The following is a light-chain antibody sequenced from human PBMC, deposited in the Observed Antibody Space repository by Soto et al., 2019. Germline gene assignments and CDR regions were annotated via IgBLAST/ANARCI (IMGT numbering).Light chain of an antibody. CDR1: RNINRK. CDR2: GAS. J-gene: IGKJ4*01. CDR3: QQYYDYPPLI. Sequence: IVMTQSPATLSVSPGERATLSCRASRNINRKLAWYQQKPGQAPRLLISGASTRATGIPARFSGSGSGTEFTLTIGSLQSEDFAGYYCQQYYDYPPLIFGGGTKVEIK. V-gene: IGKV3-15*01.